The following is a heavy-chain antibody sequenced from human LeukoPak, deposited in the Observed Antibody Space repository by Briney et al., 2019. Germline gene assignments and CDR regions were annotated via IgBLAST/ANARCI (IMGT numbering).Heavy chain of an antibody. J-gene: IGHJ4*02. D-gene: IGHD2-15*01. Sequence: ASVKVSCKASGGTFSSYAISRVRQAPGQGLEWMRGIIPIFGTANYAQKFQGRVTITADESTSTAYMELSSLRSEDTAVYYCATCSGGSCYWYSFDYWGQGTLVTVSS. CDR2: IIPIFGTA. CDR1: GGTFSSYA. CDR3: ATCSGGSCYWYSFDY. V-gene: IGHV1-69*13.